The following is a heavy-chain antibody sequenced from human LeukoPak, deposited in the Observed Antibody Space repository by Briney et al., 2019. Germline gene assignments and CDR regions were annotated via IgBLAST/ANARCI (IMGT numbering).Heavy chain of an antibody. CDR3: ARGYPGGGDAFDI. D-gene: IGHD2-8*02. CDR2: IYTSGST. Sequence: SETLSLTCTVSVCSISSGSYYWSWIRQPAGKGLEWTGRIYTSGSTNYNPSFKSRLTISVDTSKNQFSLKLSSVTAADTSVYYCARGYPGGGDAFDIWGQGTMVTVAS. J-gene: IGHJ3*02. CDR1: VCSISSGSYY. V-gene: IGHV4-61*02.